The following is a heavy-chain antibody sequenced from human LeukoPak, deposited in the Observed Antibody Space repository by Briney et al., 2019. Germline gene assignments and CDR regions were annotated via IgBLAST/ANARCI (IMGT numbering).Heavy chain of an antibody. Sequence: GASVKVSCKASGYTFTNYYLLWIRQAPGQALEWMGWINPNRGGTNYAQKFQGRVTMTRDTSISTAYMELNSLRSDDTAIYYCARLLSGAINFDYWGQGTLVTVSS. CDR2: INPNRGGT. CDR3: ARLLSGAINFDY. CDR1: GYTFTNYY. V-gene: IGHV1-2*02. J-gene: IGHJ4*02. D-gene: IGHD2-21*01.